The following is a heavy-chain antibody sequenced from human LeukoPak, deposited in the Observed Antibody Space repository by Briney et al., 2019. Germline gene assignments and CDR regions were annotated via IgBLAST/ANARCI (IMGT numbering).Heavy chain of an antibody. CDR3: SRCFKGGDYGDYSDY. V-gene: IGHV4-39*01. CDR2: VYYSGST. J-gene: IGHJ4*02. D-gene: IGHD4-17*01. CDR1: DGXLNTSPFN. Sequence: SGTLSLTCAFSDGXLNTSPFNWGWIPPPPGRGLQWCGSVYYSGSTYYSPSLKSRVTISVDTSKKQFSLKLNSLTAADTAVYYCSRCFKGGDYGDYSDYWGQGTLVTVSS.